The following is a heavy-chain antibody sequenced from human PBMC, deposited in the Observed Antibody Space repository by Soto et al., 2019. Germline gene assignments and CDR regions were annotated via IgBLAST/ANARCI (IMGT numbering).Heavy chain of an antibody. Sequence: ASLKVSCKASGYTFTGYYMHWVRQAPGQGLEWMGWINPNSGGTNYAQKFQGWVTMTRDTSISTAYMELSRLRSDDTAVYYCARAYGVGYYYYMDVWGKGTTVTVSS. CDR2: INPNSGGT. CDR1: GYTFTGYY. D-gene: IGHD4-17*01. V-gene: IGHV1-2*04. CDR3: ARAYGVGYYYYMDV. J-gene: IGHJ6*03.